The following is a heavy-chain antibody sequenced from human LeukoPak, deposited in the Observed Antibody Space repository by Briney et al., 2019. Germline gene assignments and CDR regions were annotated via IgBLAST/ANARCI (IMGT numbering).Heavy chain of an antibody. CDR3: AKEKEQWLVIRGAFDI. CDR1: RFTFSSYS. Sequence: GGSLQLSFAASRFTFSSYSMNWVRQAPGKGLEWVSSISSSGSYIYYADSVKGRFTIARDNAKNSLYLQMNSLRAEDTAVYYCAKEKEQWLVIRGAFDIWGQGTMVTVSS. J-gene: IGHJ3*02. D-gene: IGHD6-19*01. V-gene: IGHV3-21*01. CDR2: ISSSGSYI.